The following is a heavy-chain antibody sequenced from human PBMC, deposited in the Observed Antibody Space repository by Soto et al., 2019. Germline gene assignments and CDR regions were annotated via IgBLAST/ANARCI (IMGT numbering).Heavy chain of an antibody. CDR3: ARGRYCSSTSCYTGLYHFDY. Sequence: ASVKVSCKASGYTFTSYAMHWVRQAPGQRLEWMGWINAGNGNTKYSQKFQGRVTITRDTSASTAYMELSSLRSEDTAVYYCARGRYCSSTSCYTGLYHFDYWGQGTLVTVSS. J-gene: IGHJ4*02. CDR1: GYTFTSYA. CDR2: INAGNGNT. D-gene: IGHD2-2*02. V-gene: IGHV1-3*01.